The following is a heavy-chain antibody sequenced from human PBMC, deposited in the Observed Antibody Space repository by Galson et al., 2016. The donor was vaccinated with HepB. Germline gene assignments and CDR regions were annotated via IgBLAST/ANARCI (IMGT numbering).Heavy chain of an antibody. D-gene: IGHD3-22*01. V-gene: IGHV3-7*05. CDR3: ARDMSRRENSGYHAFDI. CDR1: GFTFSSYW. CDR2: INQDGSEK. Sequence: SLRLSCAASGFTFSSYWMSWVRQAPGKGLEWVANINQDGSEKYYVDSVKGRVTISRDNAKNALYLQMNSLGAEDTAVYYCARDMSRRENSGYHAFDIWGQGTMVTVSS. J-gene: IGHJ3*02.